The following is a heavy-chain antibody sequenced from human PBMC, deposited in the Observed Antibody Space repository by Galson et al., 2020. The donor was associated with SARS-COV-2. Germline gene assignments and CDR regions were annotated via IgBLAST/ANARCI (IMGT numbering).Heavy chain of an antibody. CDR2: IYPGDSDT. CDR1: GYRITSYW. CDR3: ARQSVRGSSGYYEYFQH. D-gene: IGHD3-22*01. V-gene: IGHV5-51*01. J-gene: IGHJ1*01. Sequence: GESLKISCKGSGYRITSYWIGWVRQMPGTGLEWMGIIYPGDSDTRYSPSFQGQVTISADKSISTAYLQWSSLKASDTAMYYCARQSVRGSSGYYEYFQHWGQGTLVTVSS.